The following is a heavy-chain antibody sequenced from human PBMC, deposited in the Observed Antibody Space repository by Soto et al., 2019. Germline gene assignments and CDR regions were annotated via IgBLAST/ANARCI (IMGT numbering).Heavy chain of an antibody. CDR3: ATVGGTTSSNWFDP. Sequence: QVQLVQSGAEVKKPGSSVKLSCKASGGPFSSYHISWVRQAPGQGLERVGRIIPILGRANNAQHFQGRVTIAADTATNTAYMELSSMTSKDTAVDYCATVGGTTSSNWFDPWGHGTLVTVSS. J-gene: IGHJ5*02. CDR2: IIPILGRA. CDR1: GGPFSSYH. D-gene: IGHD2-2*01. V-gene: IGHV1-69*08.